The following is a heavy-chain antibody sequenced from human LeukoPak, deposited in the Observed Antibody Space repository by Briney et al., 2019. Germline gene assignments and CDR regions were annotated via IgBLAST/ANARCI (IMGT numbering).Heavy chain of an antibody. V-gene: IGHV3-30-3*02. J-gene: IGHJ4*02. Sequence: GGSLRLSCAVSGFTVSSNYMSWVRQAPGKGLEWVAVISYDGSNKYYADSVKGRFTISRDNSKNTLYLQMNSLRAEDTAVYYCAKAFPYCSSTSCHPPLFDYWGQGTLVTVSS. CDR3: AKAFPYCSSTSCHPPLFDY. D-gene: IGHD2-2*01. CDR2: ISYDGSNK. CDR1: GFTVSSNY.